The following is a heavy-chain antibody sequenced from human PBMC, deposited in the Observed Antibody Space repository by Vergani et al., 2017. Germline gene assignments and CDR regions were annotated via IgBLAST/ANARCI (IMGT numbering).Heavy chain of an antibody. CDR3: ARDPGDSSGWYCFGFDY. CDR2: ISYDGSNK. J-gene: IGHJ4*02. D-gene: IGHD6-19*01. CDR1: GFTFSSYS. V-gene: IGHV3-30-3*01. Sequence: QVQLVESGGGVVQPGRSLRLSCAASGFTFSSYSMHWVRQAPCKGLGWGAVISYDGSNKYYADSDKGRFTISRDNSKNTLYLQRNSLRAEDTAVYSCARDPGDSSGWYCFGFDYWGQGTLVTVSS.